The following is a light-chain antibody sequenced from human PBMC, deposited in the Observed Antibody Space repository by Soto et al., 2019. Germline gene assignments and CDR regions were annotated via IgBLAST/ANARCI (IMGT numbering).Light chain of an antibody. Sequence: DIQMTQSPSTLSASVGDRVTITCRASQSISSWLAWHQQKPGKAPRLLIYKASNLESGVPSRFSGSGSGTEFTLTITSLQPDGSATYYCQQYNDNWTFGQGTKVDIK. J-gene: IGKJ1*01. V-gene: IGKV1-5*03. CDR2: KAS. CDR3: QQYNDNWT. CDR1: QSISSW.